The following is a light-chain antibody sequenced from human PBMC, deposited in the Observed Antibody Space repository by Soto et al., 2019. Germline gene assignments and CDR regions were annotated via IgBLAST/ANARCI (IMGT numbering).Light chain of an antibody. J-gene: IGLJ3*02. Sequence: QSVLTQPPSVSGAPGQRVTISCTGSSSNIGAGYDVHWYQQLPGTAPKLLIYGNSNRPSGVPDRFSGSKSGTSASLAIMGLQAEDEADYYGQSYDSSLSGWVFGGGTKVTFL. CDR2: GNS. CDR3: QSYDSSLSGWV. V-gene: IGLV1-40*01. CDR1: SSNIGAGYD.